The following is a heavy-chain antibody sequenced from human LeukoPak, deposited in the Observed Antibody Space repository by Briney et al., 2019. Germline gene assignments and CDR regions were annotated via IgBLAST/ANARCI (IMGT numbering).Heavy chain of an antibody. J-gene: IGHJ4*02. Sequence: GGSLRLSCVASGLTFSNYDMSWVRQAPGKGLEWVSTISVSGDNTYYRDSVKGRFTISRDNSENTLYLQMNSLRADDTAVYYCAYRTGFDYWGQGTLVTVSS. CDR3: AYRTGFDY. D-gene: IGHD3-16*02. V-gene: IGHV3-23*01. CDR2: ISVSGDNT. CDR1: GLTFSNYD.